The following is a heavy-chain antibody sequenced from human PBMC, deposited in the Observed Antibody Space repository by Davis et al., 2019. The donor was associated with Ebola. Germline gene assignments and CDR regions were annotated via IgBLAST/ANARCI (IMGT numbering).Heavy chain of an antibody. J-gene: IGHJ4*02. CDR2: ISASGETS. D-gene: IGHD3-22*01. Sequence: GGSLRLSCIASGSTFGDFYMSWVRQAPGKGPEWIAYISASGETSYYADSVKGRFTISRDNSKNTLYLQMNSLRAEDTAVYYCARDRSGYPRYYFDYWGQGTLVTVSS. CDR3: ARDRSGYPRYYFDY. CDR1: GSTFGDFY. V-gene: IGHV3-11*04.